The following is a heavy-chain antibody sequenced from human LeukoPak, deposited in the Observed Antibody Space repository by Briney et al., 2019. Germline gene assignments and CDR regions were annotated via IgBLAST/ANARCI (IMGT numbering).Heavy chain of an antibody. J-gene: IGHJ6*03. V-gene: IGHV1-69*05. CDR3: ARNPRTPGDYMDV. D-gene: IGHD1-14*01. CDR2: IIPIFDTT. Sequence: SVKVSCKASGGTFNTYSICWVRQAPGQGLEWMGRIIPIFDTTTYAQKFQGRVTITTDESSSTAYMELGSLRSEDTAAYYCARNPRTPGDYMDVWGKGTTVTVSS. CDR1: GGTFNTYS.